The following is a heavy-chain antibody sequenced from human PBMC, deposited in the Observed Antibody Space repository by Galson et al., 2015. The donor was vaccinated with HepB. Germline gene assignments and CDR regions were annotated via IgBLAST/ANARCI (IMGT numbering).Heavy chain of an antibody. V-gene: IGHV3-30*04. CDR3: ARGFQVHAFDI. J-gene: IGHJ3*02. Sequence: SLRLSCAASGFTFSSYAMHWVRQAPGKGLEWVAVISYDGSNKYYADSVKGRFTISRDNSKNTLYLQMNSLRAEDTAVYYCARGFQVHAFDIWGQGTMVTVSS. CDR1: GFTFSSYA. CDR2: ISYDGSNK. D-gene: IGHD2-2*01.